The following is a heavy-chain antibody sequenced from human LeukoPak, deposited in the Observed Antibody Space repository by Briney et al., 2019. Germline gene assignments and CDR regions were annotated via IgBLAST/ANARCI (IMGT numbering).Heavy chain of an antibody. V-gene: IGHV3-64D*09. CDR1: GFSFSSYA. Sequence: GGSLRLSCSASGFSFSSYAMHWVRQAPGKGLEYVSAISSNGDSKYYADSVKGRFTISRDNSKNTLDLQMSSLRAEDTAVYYCVKGGYSSSWSRFGYWGQGTLVTVSS. J-gene: IGHJ4*02. CDR3: VKGGYSSSWSRFGY. CDR2: ISSNGDSK. D-gene: IGHD6-13*01.